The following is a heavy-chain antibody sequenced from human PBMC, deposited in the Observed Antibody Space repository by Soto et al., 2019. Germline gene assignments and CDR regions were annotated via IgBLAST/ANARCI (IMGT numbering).Heavy chain of an antibody. D-gene: IGHD2-15*01. Sequence: SETLSLTCTVSGDSISSGGYYWSWIRQHPGKGLEWIGYIYYSGSTYYNPSLKSRVTISVDTSKNQFSLKLSSATAADTAVYYCARGIVVVAATLTTGFDYWGQGTLVTVSS. J-gene: IGHJ4*02. CDR2: IYYSGST. V-gene: IGHV4-31*03. CDR1: GDSISSGGYY. CDR3: ARGIVVVAATLTTGFDY.